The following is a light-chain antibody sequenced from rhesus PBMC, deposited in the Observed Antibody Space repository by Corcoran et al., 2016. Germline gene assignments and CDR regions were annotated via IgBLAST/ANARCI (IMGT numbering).Light chain of an antibody. J-gene: IGKJ2*01. V-gene: IGKV1-28*01. CDR2: AAS. Sequence: DIQMTQSPSSLSASAGETVTITCRASQGISRYLNWFQQKPGKAPKLLIYAASSLESGVPSRFSGSGSGTEFTLTVRSLQPENFAAFYSLQHNSYPYSFGRGTKVE. CDR3: LQHNSYPYS. CDR1: QGISRY.